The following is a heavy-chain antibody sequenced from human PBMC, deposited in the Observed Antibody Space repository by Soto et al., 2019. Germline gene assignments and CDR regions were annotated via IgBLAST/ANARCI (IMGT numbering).Heavy chain of an antibody. CDR1: GGSISSYY. V-gene: IGHV4-59*06. J-gene: IGHJ5*02. Sequence: SETLSLTCTVSGGSISSYYWSWIRQPPGKGLEWIGYIFYSGTTYYNPSLKSRVTISVDTSKNQFSLNLSSVTAADTAVYYCARSVDPWGQGTLVTVSS. CDR2: IFYSGTT. CDR3: ARSVDP.